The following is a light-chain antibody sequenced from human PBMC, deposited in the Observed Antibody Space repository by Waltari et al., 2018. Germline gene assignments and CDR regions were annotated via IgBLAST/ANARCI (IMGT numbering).Light chain of an antibody. V-gene: IGKV2-28*01. CDR2: LGS. CDR3: MQAVQTPLT. CDR1: QSLLYSNGYNY. J-gene: IGKJ4*01. Sequence: DIVMTQSPLSLPVSPGEPDSISCRSSQSLLYSNGYNYLDWYLQKPGQSPQLLIYLGSNRASGVPDRFSGSGSGTDFTLKISRVEAEDVGVYYCMQAVQTPLTFGGGTKVEIK.